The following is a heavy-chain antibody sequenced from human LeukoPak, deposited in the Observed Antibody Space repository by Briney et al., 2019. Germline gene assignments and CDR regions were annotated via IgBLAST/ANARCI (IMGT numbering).Heavy chain of an antibody. CDR1: GGSISSGGYY. V-gene: IGHV4-39*07. J-gene: IGHJ4*02. D-gene: IGHD4-17*01. CDR2: INHSGST. CDR3: ARGYGDHEPLVY. Sequence: SETLSLTCTVSGGSISSGGYYWSWIRQPPGKGLEWIGEINHSGSTNYNPSLKSRVTISVDTSKNQFSLKLSSVTAADTAVYYCARGYGDHEPLVYWGQGTLVTVSS.